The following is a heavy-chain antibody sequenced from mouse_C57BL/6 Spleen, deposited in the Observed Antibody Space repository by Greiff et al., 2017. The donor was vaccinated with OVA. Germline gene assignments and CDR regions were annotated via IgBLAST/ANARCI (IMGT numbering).Heavy chain of an antibody. CDR2: IHPNSGST. CDR1: GYTFTSYW. Sequence: QVHVKQPGAELVKPGASVKLSCKASGYTFTSYWMHWVKQRPGQGLEWIGMIHPNSGSTNYNEKFKSKATLTVDKSSSTAYMQLSSLTSEDSAVYYCARSDYYGSSVAYWGQGTLVTVSA. V-gene: IGHV1-64*01. CDR3: ARSDYYGSSVAY. J-gene: IGHJ3*01. D-gene: IGHD1-1*01.